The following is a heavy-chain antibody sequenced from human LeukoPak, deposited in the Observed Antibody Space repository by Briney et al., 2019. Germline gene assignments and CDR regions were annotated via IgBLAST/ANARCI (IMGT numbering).Heavy chain of an antibody. J-gene: IGHJ6*03. D-gene: IGHD3-10*01. CDR1: GGSFSGYY. CDR2: INHSGST. V-gene: IGHV4-34*01. CDR3: ARCVWFGEYYYYYMDV. Sequence: SETLSLTCAVYGGSFSGYYWSWIRQPPGKGLERIGEINHSGSTNYNPSLKSRVTISVDTSKNQFSLKLSSVTAADTAVYYCARCVWFGEYYYYYMDVWGKGTTVTISS.